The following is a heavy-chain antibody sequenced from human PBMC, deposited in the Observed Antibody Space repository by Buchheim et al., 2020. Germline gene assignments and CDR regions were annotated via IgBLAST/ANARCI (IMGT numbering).Heavy chain of an antibody. V-gene: IGHV3-30*18. CDR3: AKPVGLCGGDCFPGQFVAPNVFDI. D-gene: IGHD2-21*02. Sequence: VQLLESGGGLVQPGGSMRLSCAASGFTFSSYGMHWVRQTPGKGLEWVAVISYDGSNKYYADSVKGRFTISRDNSKNTLYLQMNSLRPEDTAVYYCAKPVGLCGGDCFPGQFVAPNVFDIWGQGT. CDR1: GFTFSSYG. J-gene: IGHJ3*02. CDR2: ISYDGSNK.